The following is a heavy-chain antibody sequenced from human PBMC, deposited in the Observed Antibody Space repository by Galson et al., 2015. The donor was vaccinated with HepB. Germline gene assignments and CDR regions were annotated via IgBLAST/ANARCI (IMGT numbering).Heavy chain of an antibody. CDR3: VRDRPFNVISDGPYNWLDP. CDR1: GFSISGYG. Sequence: SLRLSCAASGFSISGYGMHWVRQAPGQGLEWVAVIWNDGRNKYYTDSVRGRFTLSRDDSDNMVYLQMSNLRVEDTAVYYCVRDRPFNVISDGPYNWLDPWGQGTLVTVSS. D-gene: IGHD2/OR15-2a*01. CDR2: IWNDGRNK. J-gene: IGHJ5*02. V-gene: IGHV3-33*01.